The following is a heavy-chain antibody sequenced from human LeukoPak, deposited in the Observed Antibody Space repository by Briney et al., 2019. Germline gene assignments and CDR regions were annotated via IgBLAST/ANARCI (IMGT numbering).Heavy chain of an antibody. CDR3: ARDGKAGFDY. Sequence: GGSLRLSCAASGFTFSSYGMHWVRQAPGKGLEGVAVIWYDGSNKYYADSVKGRFTISRDNSKNTLYLQMNSLRAEDTAVYYCARDGKAGFDYWGQGTLVTVSS. CDR2: IWYDGSNK. CDR1: GFTFSSYG. V-gene: IGHV3-33*01. D-gene: IGHD4-23*01. J-gene: IGHJ4*02.